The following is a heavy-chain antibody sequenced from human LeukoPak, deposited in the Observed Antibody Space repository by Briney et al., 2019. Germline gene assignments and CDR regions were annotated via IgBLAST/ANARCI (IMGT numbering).Heavy chain of an antibody. J-gene: IGHJ6*02. CDR1: GGSISSGGYY. CDR3: ALELTPYGMDV. CDR2: IYYSGST. V-gene: IGHV4-31*03. D-gene: IGHD1-7*01. Sequence: SETPSLTCTVSGGSISSGGYYWSWIRQHPGRGLEWIGYIYYSGSTYYNPSLKSRVTISVDTSKNQFSLKLSSVTAADTAVYYCALELTPYGMDVWGQGTTVTVSS.